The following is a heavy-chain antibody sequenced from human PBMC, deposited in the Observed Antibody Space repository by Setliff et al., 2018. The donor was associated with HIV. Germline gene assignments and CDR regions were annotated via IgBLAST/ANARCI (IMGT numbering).Heavy chain of an antibody. Sequence: PGESLKISCKGSGYSFTSYWIGWVRQMPGKGLEWMGIIYPGDSDTRYSPSFQGQVTISADKSISTAYLQWGSLKASDTAMYYCARRELSIAAAGTYSDYWGQGTLVTVSS. V-gene: IGHV5-51*01. CDR2: IYPGDSDT. J-gene: IGHJ4*02. CDR1: GYSFTSYW. CDR3: ARRELSIAAAGTYSDY. D-gene: IGHD6-13*01.